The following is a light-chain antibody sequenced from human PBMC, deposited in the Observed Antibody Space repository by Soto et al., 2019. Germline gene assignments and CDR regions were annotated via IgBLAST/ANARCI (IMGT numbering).Light chain of an antibody. CDR3: QMRNSWPPVFT. Sequence: EIMLTQSPCTLSLSIGDRATISCRASQSFGNYLACYHQKPGQAPRLIIHDAWKMSTGSPARFSGSGSGTDFNLTISSLEPEAFAVYYCQMRNSWPPVFTFGPGTKVDV. J-gene: IGKJ3*01. V-gene: IGKV3-11*01. CDR1: QSFGNY. CDR2: DAW.